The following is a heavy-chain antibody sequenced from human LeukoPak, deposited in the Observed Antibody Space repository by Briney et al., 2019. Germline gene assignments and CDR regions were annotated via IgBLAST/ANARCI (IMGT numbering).Heavy chain of an antibody. Sequence: GGSLRLSCAASGFTVSTNYMSWVRQAPGKGLEWVSLLYSSGSTYYTDSVKGRFTISRDSSKNTLYLQMNSLRAEDTAVYYCAGRDKGYYYGMDVWGQGTTVTVFS. J-gene: IGHJ6*02. CDR2: LYSSGST. D-gene: IGHD5-24*01. V-gene: IGHV3-66*01. CDR3: AGRDKGYYYGMDV. CDR1: GFTVSTNY.